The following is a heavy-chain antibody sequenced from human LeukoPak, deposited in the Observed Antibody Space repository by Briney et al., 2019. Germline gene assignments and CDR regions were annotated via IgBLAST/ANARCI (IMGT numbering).Heavy chain of an antibody. J-gene: IGHJ6*02. CDR3: AKVQCSGGSCYSVDYYYAMDV. V-gene: IGHV3-23*01. CDR1: GFTFSSYA. CDR2: ITASGGST. Sequence: RGSLRLSCAASGFTFSSYAMSWVRQAPGKGLEWVSAITASGGSTYYADSVKGRFTISRDNSKNTLYLQLNSLRAEDTALYYCAKVQCSGGSCYSVDYYYAMDVWGQGTTVTVSS. D-gene: IGHD2-15*01.